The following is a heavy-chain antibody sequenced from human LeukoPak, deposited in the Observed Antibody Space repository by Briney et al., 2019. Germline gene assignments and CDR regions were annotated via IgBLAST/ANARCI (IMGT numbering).Heavy chain of an antibody. CDR3: AGKVVTAIKAHWYFDL. Sequence: ASVKVSCKASGGTFSSYAISWVRQAPGQGLEWMGGIIPIFGTANYAQKFQGRVTITADESTSTAYMELSSLRSEDTAVYYCAGKVVTAIKAHWYFDLWGRGTLVTVSS. D-gene: IGHD2-21*02. CDR2: IIPIFGTA. J-gene: IGHJ2*01. V-gene: IGHV1-69*13. CDR1: GGTFSSYA.